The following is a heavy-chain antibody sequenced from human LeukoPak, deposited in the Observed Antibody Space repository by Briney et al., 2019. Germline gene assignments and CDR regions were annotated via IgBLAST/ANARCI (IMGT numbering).Heavy chain of an antibody. CDR1: GFTFSSYC. CDR3: ARVEQQLLVRIDY. CDR2: ISSSSSTI. D-gene: IGHD6-13*01. J-gene: IGHJ4*02. Sequence: GGSLRLSCAASGFTFSSYCMNWVRQAPGKGLEWVSYISSSSSTIYYADSVKGRFTISRDNAKNSLYLQMNSLRAEDTAVYYCARVEQQLLVRIDYWGQGTLVTVSS. V-gene: IGHV3-48*01.